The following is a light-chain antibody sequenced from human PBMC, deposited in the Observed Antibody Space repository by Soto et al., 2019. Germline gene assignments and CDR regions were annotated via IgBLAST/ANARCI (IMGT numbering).Light chain of an antibody. Sequence: ETVLTQSPGTLSLSPGERAIISCRASQSVSSTYLAWYQQKPGQAPRLLIYGASSRATGIPDRFSGSGSGTDFTLTISRLEPEDFAVYYCQQYNNSLWTFGQGTKVEIK. CDR3: QQYNNSLWT. J-gene: IGKJ1*01. CDR1: QSVSSTY. V-gene: IGKV3-20*01. CDR2: GAS.